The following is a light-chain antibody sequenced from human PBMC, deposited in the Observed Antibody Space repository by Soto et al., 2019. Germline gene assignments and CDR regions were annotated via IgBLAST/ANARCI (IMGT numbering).Light chain of an antibody. J-gene: IGKJ1*01. CDR2: AAS. CDR3: LQDHDDSWT. V-gene: IGKV1-9*01. Sequence: DIQMPQSPSFLSASVGDRFTITCRASQGISSYLAWYQQKPGKAPKLLIYAASNLQSGVPSRFRGSRSGTEFTLTVSSLQPEDFATYYCLQDHDDSWTFGQGTKVDIK. CDR1: QGISSY.